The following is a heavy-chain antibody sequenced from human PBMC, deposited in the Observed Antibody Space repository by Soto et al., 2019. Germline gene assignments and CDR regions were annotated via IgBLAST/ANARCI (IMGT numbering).Heavy chain of an antibody. Sequence: LSLTCTVSGGSFSSGDFYWTWIRQPPGKGLEWIGYIYHSGTTYYNPSLKSRVTISADRSKNQFSLKLNSVTAADTAVYYCARDRHGVYRSNGWYWRLDPWGQGTLVTVYS. J-gene: IGHJ5*02. CDR3: ARDRHGVYRSNGWYWRLDP. D-gene: IGHD6-13*01. CDR2: IYHSGTT. V-gene: IGHV4-30-2*01. CDR1: GGSFSSGDFY.